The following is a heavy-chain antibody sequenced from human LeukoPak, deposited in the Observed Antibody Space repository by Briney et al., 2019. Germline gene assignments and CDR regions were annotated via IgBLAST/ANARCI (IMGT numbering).Heavy chain of an antibody. J-gene: IGHJ4*02. D-gene: IGHD6-19*01. CDR1: GFTFSSYA. V-gene: IGHV3-23*01. CDR3: AKDLGYSSGWHY. CDR2: ISGSSGST. Sequence: TGGSLRLSCAASGFTFSSYAMSWVRQAPGKGLEWVSAISGSSGSTYYADSVKGRFTISGDNSKNTLYLQMNSLRAEDTAVYYCAKDLGYSSGWHYWGQGTLVTVSS.